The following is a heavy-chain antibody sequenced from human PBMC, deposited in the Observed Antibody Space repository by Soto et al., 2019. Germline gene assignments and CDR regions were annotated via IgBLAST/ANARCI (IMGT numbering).Heavy chain of an antibody. CDR3: ARGRYGDY. CDR1: GYTFTSYS. CDR2: ISAHNGNT. J-gene: IGHJ4*02. Sequence: QVHLVQSGAEVKKPGASVKVSCKCSGYTFTSYSITWVRQAPGQGLEWMGWISAHNGNTDYAQKLQGRVTVTRDTSTSTAYMELRSLRSDDTAVYYCARGRYGDYWGQGALVTVSS. V-gene: IGHV1-18*01. D-gene: IGHD1-1*01.